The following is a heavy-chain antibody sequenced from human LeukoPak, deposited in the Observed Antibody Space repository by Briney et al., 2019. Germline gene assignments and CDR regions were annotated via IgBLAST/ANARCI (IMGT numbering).Heavy chain of an antibody. CDR2: ISYDGNYK. CDR1: GFTFSDYA. CDR3: ARDPLTDRSGGSCYSEGFDP. V-gene: IGHV3-30-3*01. D-gene: IGHD2-15*01. J-gene: IGHJ5*02. Sequence: GGSLRLSCAASGFTFSDYAMHWVRQAPGKGLEWVAVISYDGNYKYSADSMKGRFTVSRDNSKNMLYLQMNSLRPEDTAVYYCARDPLTDRSGGSCYSEGFDPWGQGTLVTVSS.